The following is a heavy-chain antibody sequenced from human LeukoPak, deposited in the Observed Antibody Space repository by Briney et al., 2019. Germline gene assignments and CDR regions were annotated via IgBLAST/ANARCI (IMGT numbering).Heavy chain of an antibody. CDR1: GFTFSSYS. CDR2: ISWNSGSI. Sequence: QAGGSLRLSCAASGFTFSSYSMTWVRHAPGKGLEWVSGISWNSGSIGYADSVKGRFTISRDNAKNSLYLQMNSLRAEDTALYYCARGLSIHYYYYGMDVWGQGTTVTVSS. V-gene: IGHV3-9*01. CDR3: ARGLSIHYYYYGMDV. J-gene: IGHJ6*02. D-gene: IGHD2-21*01.